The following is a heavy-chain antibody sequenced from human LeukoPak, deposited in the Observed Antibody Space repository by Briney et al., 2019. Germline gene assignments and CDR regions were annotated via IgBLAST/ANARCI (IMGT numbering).Heavy chain of an antibody. V-gene: IGHV3-7*03. CDR2: IEKNGSGK. Sequence: GGSLRLSCTVSGFIFSDSWMAWIRQASGKGLEWVAIIEKNGSGKNYVDSVKGRFIISRDNAKNSLFLQMDSLKVEDTAIYYCTTDRWYSADHWGQGTLVTVSS. CDR3: TTDRWYSADH. D-gene: IGHD2-15*01. J-gene: IGHJ5*02. CDR1: GFIFSDSW.